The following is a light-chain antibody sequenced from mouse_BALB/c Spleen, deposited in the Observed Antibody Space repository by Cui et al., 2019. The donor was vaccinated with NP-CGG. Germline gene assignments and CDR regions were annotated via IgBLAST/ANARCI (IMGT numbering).Light chain of an antibody. V-gene: IGLV1*01. CDR2: VTN. Sequence: QAVVTQESALTTSPGETVTLTCRSSTGAVTTSNYANWVQEKPDHLFTCLIGVTNNLIPGVPARFSGSLIGDKAALTITGAQTEDEAIYFCALWYSNHWVFGGGTKLTVL. J-gene: IGLJ1*01. CDR1: TGAVTTSNY. CDR3: ALWYSNHWV.